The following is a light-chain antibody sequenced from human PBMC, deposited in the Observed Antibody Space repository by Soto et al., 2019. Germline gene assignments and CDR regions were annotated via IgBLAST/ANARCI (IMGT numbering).Light chain of an antibody. Sequence: QSALTQPRSVSGSPGQTVTISRTGSSSDVGSSNYMSWYQQHPGEAPKLVIYDVAQRPSGVPDRLSGSRSGKTASLTISGLQPDDEADYYCCPYAGSDTLIFGSGTKVTVL. CDR2: DVA. J-gene: IGLJ1*01. V-gene: IGLV2-11*01. CDR1: SSDVGSSNY. CDR3: CPYAGSDTLI.